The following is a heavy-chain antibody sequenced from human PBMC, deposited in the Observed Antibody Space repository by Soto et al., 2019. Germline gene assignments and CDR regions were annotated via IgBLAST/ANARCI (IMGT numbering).Heavy chain of an antibody. Sequence: ASVKVSCKASGYTFTSYAMHWVRQAPGQRLEWMGWINAGNGNTKYSQKFQGRVIITRDTSASTVYMQLSNLKSEDTAVYYCARAWYQLVSTWFDPWGQGTQVTVSS. CDR2: INAGNGNT. CDR1: GYTFTSYA. CDR3: ARAWYQLVSTWFDP. D-gene: IGHD2-2*01. J-gene: IGHJ5*02. V-gene: IGHV1-3*01.